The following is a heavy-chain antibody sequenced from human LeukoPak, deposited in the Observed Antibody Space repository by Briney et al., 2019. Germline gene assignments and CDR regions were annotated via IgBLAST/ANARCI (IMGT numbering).Heavy chain of an antibody. V-gene: IGHV4-4*09. Sequence: SETLSLTCTVSGGSISSYYWSWIRQPPGKGLEWIGYVYTSGSTKYNPSLESRVTISVDTSKNQFSLRLSSVTAADTAVYYCARQGGYDSSWSPFDYWGQGTLVTVSS. D-gene: IGHD6-13*01. CDR1: GGSISSYY. J-gene: IGHJ4*02. CDR2: VYTSGST. CDR3: ARQGGYDSSWSPFDY.